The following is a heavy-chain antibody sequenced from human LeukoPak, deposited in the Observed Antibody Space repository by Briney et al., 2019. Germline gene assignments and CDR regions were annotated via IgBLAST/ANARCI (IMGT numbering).Heavy chain of an antibody. CDR3: ARDRRYSSSWYVRLYDYYYGMDV. D-gene: IGHD6-13*01. V-gene: IGHV1-18*01. J-gene: IGHJ6*02. CDR2: ISAYNGNT. Sequence: ASVKVSCKASGYTFTSYGISWVRQAPGQGLEWMGWISAYNGNTNYAQKLQGRVTMTTDTSTSTAYMELRSLRSDDTAVYYCARDRRYSSSWYVRLYDYYYGMDVWGQGTTVTVSS. CDR1: GYTFTSYG.